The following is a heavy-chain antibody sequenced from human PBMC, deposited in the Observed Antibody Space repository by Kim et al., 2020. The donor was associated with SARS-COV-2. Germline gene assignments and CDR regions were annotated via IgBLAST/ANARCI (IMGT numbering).Heavy chain of an antibody. CDR1: GYTFTSYG. D-gene: IGHD2-8*01. V-gene: IGHV1-18*01. Sequence: ASVKVSCKASGYTFTSYGISWVRQAPGQGLEWMGWISAYNGNTNYAQKLQGRVTMTTDTSTSTAYMELRSLRSDDTAVYYCARDNGYCTNGVCLYYYYYGMDVWGQGTTVTVSS. CDR2: ISAYNGNT. CDR3: ARDNGYCTNGVCLYYYYYGMDV. J-gene: IGHJ6*02.